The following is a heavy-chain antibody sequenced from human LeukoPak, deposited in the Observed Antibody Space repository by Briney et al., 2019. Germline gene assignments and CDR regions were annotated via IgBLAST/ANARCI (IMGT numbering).Heavy chain of an antibody. Sequence: GGSLRLSCVASGFTFSSFAMHWVRQAPGKGLEWVAVLSHDDINEFYADSVKGRFIISRDNSKNTVYLQMNSLRAEDTAVYYCARDLRDCSSANCNVLYFLMDAWGQGTTVTVSS. V-gene: IGHV3-30*03. CDR2: LSHDDINE. CDR1: GFTFSSFA. J-gene: IGHJ6*02. D-gene: IGHD2-2*01. CDR3: ARDLRDCSSANCNVLYFLMDA.